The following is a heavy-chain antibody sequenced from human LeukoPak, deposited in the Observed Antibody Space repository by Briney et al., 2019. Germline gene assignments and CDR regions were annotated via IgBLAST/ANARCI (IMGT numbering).Heavy chain of an antibody. J-gene: IGHJ4*02. Sequence: SETLSLTCVVSGGSVSGYYWGWIRQPPGRGLEWIGYVYYSGSTNYSPSFKSRITISVDTSRNQFSLQLSSVTAADTAVYYCARIHRYCSGGACYVLDNWGQGTLVAVSS. V-gene: IGHV4-59*02. CDR3: ARIHRYCSGGACYVLDN. CDR1: GGSVSGYY. D-gene: IGHD2-15*01. CDR2: VYYSGST.